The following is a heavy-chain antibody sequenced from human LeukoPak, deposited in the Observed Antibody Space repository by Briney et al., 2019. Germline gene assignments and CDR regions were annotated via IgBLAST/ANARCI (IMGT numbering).Heavy chain of an antibody. J-gene: IGHJ5*02. CDR1: GYAFTSYD. D-gene: IGHD5-12*01. CDR2: MNPNSGNT. Sequence: VASVKVSCKASGYAFTSYDIKWVREATGQGLEWMVWMNPNSGNTGYAQKFQGRVTMTRNTSISTAYMELSSLRSEDTAVYYCARATGYSGYDRIDPWGQGTLVTVSS. V-gene: IGHV1-8*01. CDR3: ARATGYSGYDRIDP.